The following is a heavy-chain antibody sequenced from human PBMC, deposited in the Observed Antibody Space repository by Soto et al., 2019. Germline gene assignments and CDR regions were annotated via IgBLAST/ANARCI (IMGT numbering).Heavy chain of an antibody. CDR2: IIPILGIA. Sequence: SVKVSCKASGGTFSSYTISWVRQAPGQGLEWMGRIIPILGIANYAQKFQGRVTITADKSTSTAYMELSSLRSEDTAVYYCAEDRDAKTVAGTWDYFDYWGQGTLVTVSS. D-gene: IGHD6-19*01. CDR3: AEDRDAKTVAGTWDYFDY. V-gene: IGHV1-69*02. J-gene: IGHJ4*02. CDR1: GGTFSSYT.